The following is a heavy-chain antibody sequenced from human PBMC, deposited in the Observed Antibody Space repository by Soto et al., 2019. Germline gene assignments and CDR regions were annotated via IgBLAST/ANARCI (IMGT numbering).Heavy chain of an antibody. D-gene: IGHD6-13*01. CDR3: ARWAIAAAAPRLDY. CDR2: IYYSGST. CDR1: GGSISSGGYY. V-gene: IGHV4-31*03. J-gene: IGHJ4*02. Sequence: PSETLSLTCTVSGGSISSGGYYWSWIRQHPGKGLEWIGYIYYSGSTYYNPSLKSRVTISVGTSKNQFSLKLSSVTAADTAVYYCARWAIAAAAPRLDYWGQGTLVTVSS.